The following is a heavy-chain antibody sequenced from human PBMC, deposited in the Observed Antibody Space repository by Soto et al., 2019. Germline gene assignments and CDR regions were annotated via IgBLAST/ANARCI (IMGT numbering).Heavy chain of an antibody. CDR1: GGSFSGYY. V-gene: IGHV4-34*01. J-gene: IGHJ4*02. CDR2: INHSGST. Sequence: LSXSFALYGGSFSGYYWSWIRQPPGKGLEWIGEINHSGSTNYNPSLKSRVTISVDTSKNQFSLKLSSVTAADTAVYYCASSYYYDSSGYYDYWGQGTLVTAPQ. CDR3: ASSYYYDSSGYYDY. D-gene: IGHD3-22*01.